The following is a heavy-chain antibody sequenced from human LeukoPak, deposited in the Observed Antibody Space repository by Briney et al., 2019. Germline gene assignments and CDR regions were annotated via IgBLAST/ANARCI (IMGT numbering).Heavy chain of an antibody. CDR3: ARTSGYGSGTALGY. J-gene: IGHJ4*02. D-gene: IGHD3-10*01. Sequence: SETLSLTCTVSGGSISSHYWSWIRQPPGKGLEWIGYIYYSVSTNYNPSLKSQVTISVDTSKNQFSLKLSSVTAADTAVYYCARTSGYGSGTALGYWGQGTLVTVAS. V-gene: IGHV4-59*11. CDR2: IYYSVST. CDR1: GGSISSHY.